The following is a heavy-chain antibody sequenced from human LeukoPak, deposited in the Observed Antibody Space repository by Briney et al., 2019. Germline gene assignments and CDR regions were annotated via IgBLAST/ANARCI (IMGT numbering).Heavy chain of an antibody. CDR3: ARVLPVASRDY. CDR2: IKQDGSDK. J-gene: IGHJ4*02. Sequence: GGSLRLSCAASGFTFSTYWMSWVRQAPGKGLEWVANIKQDGSDKFYVDSVKGRFTISRDNAKNSMYLQMSSLRAEDTAIYYSARVLPVASRDYWGQGTLITVSS. CDR1: GFTFSTYW. V-gene: IGHV3-7*01. D-gene: IGHD2-2*01.